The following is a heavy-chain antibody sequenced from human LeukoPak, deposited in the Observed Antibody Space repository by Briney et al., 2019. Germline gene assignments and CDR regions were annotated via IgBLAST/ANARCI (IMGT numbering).Heavy chain of an antibody. D-gene: IGHD4-17*01. CDR1: GGSFSGYY. Sequence: PSETLSLTCAVYGGSFSGYYWSWIRQPPGKGLEWIGEINHSGSTNYNPSLKSRVTISVDTSKNQFSLKLSSVTAADTAVYYCAKAVTTVTLSDYFDYWGQGTLVTVSS. J-gene: IGHJ4*02. CDR3: AKAVTTVTLSDYFDY. CDR2: INHSGST. V-gene: IGHV4-34*01.